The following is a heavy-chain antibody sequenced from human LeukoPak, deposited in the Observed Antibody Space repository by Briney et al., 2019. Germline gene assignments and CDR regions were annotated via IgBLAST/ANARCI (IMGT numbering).Heavy chain of an antibody. CDR1: GDSVSSNSAA. CDR2: TYCRSKWYN. V-gene: IGHV6-1*01. J-gene: IGHJ6*03. CDR3: ARAVTGDGYYYYYYMDV. D-gene: IGHD5-18*01. Sequence: SQTLSLTCAISGDSVSSNSAAWNWIRQSPSRGLEWLGRTYCRSKWYNDYAVSVKSRITINPDTSKNQFSLQLNSVTPEDTAVYYCARAVTGDGYYYYYYMDVWGKGTTVTVSS.